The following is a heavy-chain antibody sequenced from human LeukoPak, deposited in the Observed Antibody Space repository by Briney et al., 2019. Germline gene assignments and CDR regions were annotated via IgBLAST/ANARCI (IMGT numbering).Heavy chain of an antibody. CDR1: GFTFSSYW. J-gene: IGHJ6*02. CDR3: ARGGGLDV. Sequence: PGGPLRLSCAASGFTFSSYWMNWARQAPGKGLEWVASINHNGNVNYYVDSVKGRFTISRDNAKNSLYLQMSNLRAEDTAVYFCARGGGLDVWGQGPRSPSP. CDR2: INHNGNVN. V-gene: IGHV3-7*03. D-gene: IGHD3-16*01.